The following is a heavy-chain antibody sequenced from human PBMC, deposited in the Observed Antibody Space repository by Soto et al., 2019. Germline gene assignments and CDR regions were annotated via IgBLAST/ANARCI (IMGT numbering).Heavy chain of an antibody. Sequence: GGSLRLSCAASGFTFSSYAMSWVRQAPGKGLEWVSAISGSGGSTYYADSVKGRFTIPRDNSKNTLYLQMNSLRAEDTAVYYCAKITMVRGVGDYYYYMDVWGKGTTVTVSS. V-gene: IGHV3-23*01. CDR1: GFTFSSYA. CDR2: ISGSGGST. CDR3: AKITMVRGVGDYYYYMDV. D-gene: IGHD3-10*01. J-gene: IGHJ6*03.